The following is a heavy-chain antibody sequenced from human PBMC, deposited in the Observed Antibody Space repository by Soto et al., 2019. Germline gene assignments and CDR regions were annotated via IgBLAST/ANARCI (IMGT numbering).Heavy chain of an antibody. CDR3: EQLILSGSYWREGPD. V-gene: IGHV3-48*01. CDR2: ISSSSSTI. D-gene: IGHD1-26*01. J-gene: IGHJ4*02. Sequence: GGSLRLSCAAAGFTFSIYSMNWVRQAPRKGLEWVSYISSSSSTIYYADSVKGRFTISRDNAKNSLYLQMNSLRAEDTAVYYCEQLILSGSYWREGPDWGQGP. CDR1: GFTFSIYS.